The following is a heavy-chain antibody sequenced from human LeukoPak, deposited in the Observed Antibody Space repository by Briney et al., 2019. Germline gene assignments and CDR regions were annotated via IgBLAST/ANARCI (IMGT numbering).Heavy chain of an antibody. V-gene: IGHV1-69*04. CDR2: IIPILGIA. CDR3: ARDKIWFGELLSELPGYYYYYGMDV. D-gene: IGHD3-10*01. Sequence: SVKVSCKASGGTFSSYAISCVRQAPGQGLEWMGRIIPILGIANYAQKFQGRVTITADKSTSTAYMELRSLRSEDTAVYYCARDKIWFGELLSELPGYYYYYGMDVWGQGTTVTVSS. J-gene: IGHJ6*02. CDR1: GGTFSSYA.